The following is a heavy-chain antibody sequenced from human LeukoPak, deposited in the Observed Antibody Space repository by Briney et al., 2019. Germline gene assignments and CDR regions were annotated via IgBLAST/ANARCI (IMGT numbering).Heavy chain of an antibody. Sequence: SQTLSLTCTVSGGSISSCYWSWIRQPAGKGLEWIGRIYTSGSTNYNPSLKSRVTMSVDTSKNQFSLKLSSVTAADTAVYYCARGGFWSGYHVYFDYWGQGTLVTVSS. CDR3: ARGGFWSGYHVYFDY. J-gene: IGHJ4*02. CDR1: GGSISSCY. V-gene: IGHV4-4*07. CDR2: IYTSGST. D-gene: IGHD3-3*01.